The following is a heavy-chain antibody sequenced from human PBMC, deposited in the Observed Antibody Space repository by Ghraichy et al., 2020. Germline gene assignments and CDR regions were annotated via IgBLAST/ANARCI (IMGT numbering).Heavy chain of an antibody. CDR1: GVSVNTGSYY. CDR3: ARDRRRSVTLMGGFDY. Sequence: SETLSLTRTVSGVSVNTGSYYWSWIRQPPGKGLEWIGRVYYSGTTNYNPSLKSRVAISIDTSKNQFSLKLTSLTAADTAVYYCARDRRRSVTLMGGFDYWGQGTAVTVSS. D-gene: IGHD3-22*01. V-gene: IGHV4-61*01. J-gene: IGHJ4*02. CDR2: VYYSGTT.